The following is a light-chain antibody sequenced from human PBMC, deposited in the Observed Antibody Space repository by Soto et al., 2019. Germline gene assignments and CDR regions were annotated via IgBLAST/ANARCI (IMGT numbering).Light chain of an antibody. CDR1: ISDVGGYNY. CDR2: EVD. Sequence: QSVLTQPASVSGSPGQSITISCTGTISDVGGYNYVSWYQQHPGKAPKLMIYEVDSRPSGVSNRFSGSKSGNTASLTISGLQAEDEADYYCSSCTSSNTVVFGGGTK. CDR3: SSCTSSNTVV. J-gene: IGLJ2*01. V-gene: IGLV2-14*01.